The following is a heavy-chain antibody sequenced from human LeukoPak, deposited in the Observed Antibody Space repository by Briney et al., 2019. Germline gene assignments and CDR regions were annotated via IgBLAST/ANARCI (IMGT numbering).Heavy chain of an antibody. CDR2: INPDGGGK. J-gene: IGHJ4*02. Sequence: GGSLRLSCAASGFTFSTFWMSWVRQAPGEGLEWVANINPDGGGKYYVDSVKGRFTISRDNAQNSLYLQMNSLRAEDTAVCYCAAFGTRNYWGQGTLVTVSS. D-gene: IGHD6-13*01. V-gene: IGHV3-7*05. CDR1: GFTFSTFW. CDR3: AAFGTRNY.